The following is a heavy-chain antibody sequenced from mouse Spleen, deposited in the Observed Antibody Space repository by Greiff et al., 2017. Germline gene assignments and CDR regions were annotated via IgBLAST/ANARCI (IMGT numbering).Heavy chain of an antibody. D-gene: IGHD4-1*01. V-gene: IGHV1-64*01. CDR2: IHPNSGST. CDR3: ARCMSDWDWFAY. CDR1: GYTFTSYW. Sequence: VQLQQPGAELVKPGASVKLSCKASGYTFTSYWMHWVKQRPGQGLEWIGMIHPNSGSTNYNEKFKSKATLTVDKSSSTAYMQLSSLTSEDSAVYYCARCMSDWDWFAYWGQGTLVTVSA. J-gene: IGHJ3*01.